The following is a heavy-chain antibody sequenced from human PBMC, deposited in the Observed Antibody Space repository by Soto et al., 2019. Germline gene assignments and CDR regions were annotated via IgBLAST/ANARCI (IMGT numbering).Heavy chain of an antibody. D-gene: IGHD2-15*01. V-gene: IGHV3-30*18. CDR1: GFTFSNVG. J-gene: IGHJ4*02. CDR3: AKGLSVATSDSPGDC. Sequence: QAQLGESGGGVVQPGRSLRLSCAASGFTFSNVGMHWVRKSPGKGLGWVAVISSDGNNKYYADSVKGRFTISRDNSKNTLFLQRDRRTAEATAVYYCAKGLSVATSDSPGDCWGQGTLVTVSS. CDR2: ISSDGNNK.